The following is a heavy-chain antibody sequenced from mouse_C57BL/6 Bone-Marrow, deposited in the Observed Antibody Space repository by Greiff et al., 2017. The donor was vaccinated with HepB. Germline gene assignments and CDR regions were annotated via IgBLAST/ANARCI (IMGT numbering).Heavy chain of an antibody. V-gene: IGHV1-64*01. D-gene: IGHD1-1*01. CDR3: AKESSSYAMDY. Sequence: QVQLQQPGAELVKPGASVKLSCKASGYTFTSYWMHWVKQRPGQGLEWIGMIHPNSGSTNYNEKFKSKATLTVDKSSSTADMQLSSLTSEDSAVYYCAKESSSYAMDYWGQGTSVTVSS. J-gene: IGHJ4*01. CDR2: IHPNSGST. CDR1: GYTFTSYW.